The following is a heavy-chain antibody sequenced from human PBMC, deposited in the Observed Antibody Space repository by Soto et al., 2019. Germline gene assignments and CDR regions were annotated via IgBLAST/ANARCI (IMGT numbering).Heavy chain of an antibody. Sequence: GESLKISCKGSGYSFPTYWLALLRQTPGRGLEYMGIIYPGDSDSRYSPAVQGQVTISADKSINTAYLQWTSLKASDTAIYYCARSIVSTPRLEDPFDIWGQGTMVTVSS. D-gene: IGHD5-12*01. J-gene: IGHJ3*02. CDR1: GYSFPTYW. CDR3: ARSIVSTPRLEDPFDI. CDR2: IYPGDSDS. V-gene: IGHV5-51*01.